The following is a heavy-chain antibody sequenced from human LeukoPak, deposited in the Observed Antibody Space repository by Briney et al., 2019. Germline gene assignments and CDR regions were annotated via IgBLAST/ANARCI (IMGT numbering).Heavy chain of an antibody. CDR2: ISGSGGSP. CDR3: AKGLELAVAAALDY. CDR1: GFTFSSYA. D-gene: IGHD6-19*01. Sequence: PGGSLRLSCAASGFTFSSYAMSWVRQAPGKGLEWVSAISGSGGSPYYADSVKGRFTISRDNSKNTLYLQMNSLRAEDTAVYYCAKGLELAVAAALDYWGQGTLVTVSS. V-gene: IGHV3-23*01. J-gene: IGHJ4*02.